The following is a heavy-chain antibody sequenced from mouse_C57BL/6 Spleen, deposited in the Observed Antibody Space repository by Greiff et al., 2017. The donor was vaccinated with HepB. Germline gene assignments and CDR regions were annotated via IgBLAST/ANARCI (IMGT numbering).Heavy chain of an antibody. Sequence: DVQLVESGGGLVKPGGSLKLSCAASGFTFSDYGMHWVRQAPEKGLEWVAYISSGSSTIYYADTVKGRFTISRDNAKNTLFLQMTSLRSEDTAMYYCARPGTGYFDVWGTGTTVTVSS. J-gene: IGHJ1*03. CDR1: GFTFSDYG. CDR3: ARPGTGYFDV. V-gene: IGHV5-17*01. CDR2: ISSGSSTI. D-gene: IGHD4-1*01.